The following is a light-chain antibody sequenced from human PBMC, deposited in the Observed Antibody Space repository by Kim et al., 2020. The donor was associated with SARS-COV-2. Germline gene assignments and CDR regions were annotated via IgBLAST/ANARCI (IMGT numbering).Light chain of an antibody. CDR2: GKN. Sequence: SSELTQDPAVSVALGQTVRITCQGDSLRSYYASWYQQKPGQAPVVVIYGKNNRPSGIPDRFSGSSSGNTASLTITGTQAVDEADYYCNSRDSSGNKVFGG. J-gene: IGLJ2*01. V-gene: IGLV3-19*01. CDR3: NSRDSSGNKV. CDR1: SLRSYY.